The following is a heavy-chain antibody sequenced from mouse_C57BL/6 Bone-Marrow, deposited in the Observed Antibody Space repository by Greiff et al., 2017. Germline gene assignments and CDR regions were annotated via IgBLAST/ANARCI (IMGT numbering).Heavy chain of an antibody. CDR3: ARRDGYYPHFDY. CDR1: GYTFTDYN. CDR2: INPNNGGT. D-gene: IGHD2-3*01. J-gene: IGHJ2*01. V-gene: IGHV1-18*01. Sequence: EVQLQQPGPELVKPGASVKIPCKASGYTFTDYNMDWVKQSHGQSLEWIGNINPNNGGTNSNQKFKGKATLTVDKSSSTAYMELRSLTSEDTAVYYCARRDGYYPHFDYWGQGTTLTVSS.